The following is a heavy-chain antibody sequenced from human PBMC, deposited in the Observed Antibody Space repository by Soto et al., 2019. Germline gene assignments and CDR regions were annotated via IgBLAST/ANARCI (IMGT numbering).Heavy chain of an antibody. D-gene: IGHD5-12*01. V-gene: IGHV3-30*18. CDR1: GFTFSSYG. CDR3: AKGALSGYSRYSFYYFDY. J-gene: IGHJ4*02. CDR2: ISYDGSNK. Sequence: SCAASGFTFSSYGMHWVRQAPGKGLEWVAVISYDGSNKYSADSVEGRFTISRDNSKNTLYLHMNSLGAEDTAVYFCAKGALSGYSRYSFYYFDYWGQGTLVTVPS.